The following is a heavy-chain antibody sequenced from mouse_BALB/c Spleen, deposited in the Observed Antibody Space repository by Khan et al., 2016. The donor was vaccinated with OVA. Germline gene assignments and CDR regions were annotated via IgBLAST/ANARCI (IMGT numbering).Heavy chain of an antibody. CDR3: ARDGYSPRFAL. D-gene: IGHD2-3*01. Sequence: VQLQQSGAELVRPGALVNLSCKASDFNIKDYYMHWVKQRSDQGLEWIGWIDPEHGNTIFDPMLLGKASITSDTSSNPAYLHLSTLNFADTAGFYCARDGYSPRFALWGQGALVTVSA. J-gene: IGHJ3*01. CDR1: DFNIKDYY. CDR2: IDPEHGNT. V-gene: IGHV14-1*02.